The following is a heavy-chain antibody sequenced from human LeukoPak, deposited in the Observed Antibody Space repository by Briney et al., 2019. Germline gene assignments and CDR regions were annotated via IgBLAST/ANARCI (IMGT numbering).Heavy chain of an antibody. V-gene: IGHV3-7*01. D-gene: IGHD6-25*01. J-gene: IGHJ6*03. CDR1: GFTFSSRDW. CDR2: IKQDGSEK. Sequence: PGGSLRLSCVASGFTFSSRDWMTWVRQAPGKGLEWVANIKQDGSEKNYVDSVKGRFTISRENAKSSLYLQMNSLRAGDTAVYYCARDRGRYYMDVWGKGTTVTISS. CDR3: ARDRGRYYMDV.